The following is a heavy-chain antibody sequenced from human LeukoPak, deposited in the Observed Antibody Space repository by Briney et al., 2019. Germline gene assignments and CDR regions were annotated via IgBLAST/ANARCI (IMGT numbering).Heavy chain of an antibody. J-gene: IGHJ3*02. V-gene: IGHV3-23*01. CDR2: ISGSGGST. CDR3: AKEAGAYYDILTGYYISGAFDI. D-gene: IGHD3-9*01. CDR1: GFTFSSYA. Sequence: PGGSLRLSCAASGFTFSSYAMSWVRQAPGKGLEWVSAISGSGGSTYYADSVKGRFTISRDNSKNTLYLQMNSLRAEDTAVYYCAKEAGAYYDILTGYYISGAFDIWGQGTMVTVSS.